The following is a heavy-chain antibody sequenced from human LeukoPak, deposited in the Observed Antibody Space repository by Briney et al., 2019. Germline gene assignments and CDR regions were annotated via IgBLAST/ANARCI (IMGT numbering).Heavy chain of an antibody. CDR2: IYYSGST. CDR1: GGSISSSSYY. CDR3: ARPRYYYDSSGPEPFDY. J-gene: IGHJ4*02. D-gene: IGHD3-22*01. Sequence: SETLSLTCTVSGGSISSSSYYWGWIRQPPGKGLEWIGSIYYSGSTYYNPSLKSRVTISVDTSKNQFSLKLSSVTAADTAVYYCARPRYYYDSSGPEPFDYWGQRTLVTVSS. V-gene: IGHV4-39*01.